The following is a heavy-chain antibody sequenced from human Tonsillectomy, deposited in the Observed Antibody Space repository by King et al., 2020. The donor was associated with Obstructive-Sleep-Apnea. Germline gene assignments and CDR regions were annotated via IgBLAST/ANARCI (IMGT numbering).Heavy chain of an antibody. CDR3: ARAYCSSTSCYGDFDY. V-gene: IGHV4-59*01. Sequence: QLQESGPGLVKPSETLSLTCTVSGGSISSYYWSWIRQAPGKGLECIWCIYYRGSTTYNPSPKSRFTISVDTSKNQLSLKLSSVTAADTAVYYCARAYCSSTSCYGDFDYWGQGTLVTVSS. CDR2: IYYRGST. D-gene: IGHD2-2*01. J-gene: IGHJ4*02. CDR1: GGSISSYY.